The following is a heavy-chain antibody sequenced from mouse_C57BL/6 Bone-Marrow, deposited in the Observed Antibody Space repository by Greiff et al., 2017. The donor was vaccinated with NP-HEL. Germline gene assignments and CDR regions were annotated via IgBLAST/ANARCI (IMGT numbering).Heavy chain of an antibody. Sequence: DVHLVESGGGLVKPGGSLKLSCAASGFTFSDYGMHWVRQAPEKGLEWVAYISSGSSTIYYADTVKGRFTISRDNAKNTLFLQMTSLRSEDTAMYYCARRFYYGSSSWYFDVWGTGTTVTVSS. V-gene: IGHV5-17*01. J-gene: IGHJ1*03. CDR1: GFTFSDYG. D-gene: IGHD1-1*01. CDR3: ARRFYYGSSSWYFDV. CDR2: ISSGSSTI.